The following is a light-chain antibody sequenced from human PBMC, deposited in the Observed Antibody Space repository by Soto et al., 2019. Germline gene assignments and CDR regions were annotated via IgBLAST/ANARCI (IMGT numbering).Light chain of an antibody. CDR3: NSYTTSTTFV. J-gene: IGLJ1*01. V-gene: IGLV2-14*01. CDR1: SSDIGTYNY. CDR2: DVS. Sequence: QSALPQPASVSGSPGQSITISCTGTSSDIGTYNYVSWYQQHPGKAPKLMIYDVSNRPSGVSNRFSGSKSGSTASLTISGLQAEDEADYYCNSYTTSTTFVFGTGTKLTVL.